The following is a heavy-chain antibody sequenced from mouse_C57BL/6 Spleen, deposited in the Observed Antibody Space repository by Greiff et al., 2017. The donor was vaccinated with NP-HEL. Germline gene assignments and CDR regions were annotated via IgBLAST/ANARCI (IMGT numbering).Heavy chain of an antibody. CDR1: GYTFTSYW. CDR2: IDPSDSYT. D-gene: IGHD1-1*01. V-gene: IGHV1-69*01. J-gene: IGHJ1*03. Sequence: QVQLKQPGAELVMPGASVKLSCKASGYTFTSYWMHWVKQRPGQGLEWIGEIDPSDSYTNYNQKFKGKSTLTVDKSSSTAYMQLSSLTSEDSAVYYCARSGDYYGSSYGYWYFDVWGTGTTVTVSS. CDR3: ARSGDYYGSSYGYWYFDV.